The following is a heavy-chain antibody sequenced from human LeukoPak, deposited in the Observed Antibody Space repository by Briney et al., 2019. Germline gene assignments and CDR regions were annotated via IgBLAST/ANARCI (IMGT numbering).Heavy chain of an antibody. V-gene: IGHV1-18*01. J-gene: IGHJ4*02. Sequence: ASVKVSCKASGYTFTSYGISWVRQAPGQGLEWMGWISAYNGKTNYAQKLQGRVTMTTDTSTSTAYMELRSLRSDDTAVYYCAREGVWFGELSDYFDYWGQGTLVTVSS. D-gene: IGHD3-10*01. CDR2: ISAYNGKT. CDR3: AREGVWFGELSDYFDY. CDR1: GYTFTSYG.